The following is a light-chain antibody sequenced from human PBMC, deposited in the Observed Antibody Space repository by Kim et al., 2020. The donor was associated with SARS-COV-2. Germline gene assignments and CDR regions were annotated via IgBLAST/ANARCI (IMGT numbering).Light chain of an antibody. V-gene: IGKV3-20*01. J-gene: IGKJ1*01. Sequence: PGERATLTCRASQSVSSSYLAWYQQKPGQAPRLLIYATSSRATGIPDRFSGSGSGTDFTLTVSRLEPEDFAVYYCQHYDNTPWTFGQGTKVDIK. CDR2: ATS. CDR1: QSVSSSY. CDR3: QHYDNTPWT.